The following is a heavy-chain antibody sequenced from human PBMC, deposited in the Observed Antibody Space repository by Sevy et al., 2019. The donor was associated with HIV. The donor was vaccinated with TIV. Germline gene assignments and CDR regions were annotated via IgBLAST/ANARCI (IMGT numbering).Heavy chain of an antibody. D-gene: IGHD1-26*01. CDR1: GGSITSLY. Sequence: SETLSLTCTVSGGSITSLYWNWIRQPPGKGLEWIANISYNGHINYNPSLKSRVTFSLDTSKNQFSLRLSSVTAADTAMYYCAGENAWGRGYSWGQGTLVTVSS. J-gene: IGHJ4*02. V-gene: IGHV4-59*08. CDR3: AGENAWGRGYS. CDR2: ISYNGHI.